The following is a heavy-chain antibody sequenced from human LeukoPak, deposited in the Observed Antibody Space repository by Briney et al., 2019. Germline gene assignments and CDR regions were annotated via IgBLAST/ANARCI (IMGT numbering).Heavy chain of an antibody. D-gene: IGHD2-8*01. Sequence: GGSLRLSCAASGFTFSSYEMNWVRQAPGKGLEWASSITSSSDYIYYADSVKGRFTISRDNAENSLHLQMNSLRAEDTAVYYCAREFKSGYAMWAWGQGTLVTVSS. CDR1: GFTFSSYE. J-gene: IGHJ5*02. CDR3: AREFKSGYAMWA. CDR2: ITSSSDYI. V-gene: IGHV3-21*01.